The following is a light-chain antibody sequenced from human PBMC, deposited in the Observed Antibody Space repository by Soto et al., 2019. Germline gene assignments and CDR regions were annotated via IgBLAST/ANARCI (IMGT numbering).Light chain of an antibody. CDR3: NSDTRSSAYV. J-gene: IGLJ1*01. V-gene: IGLV2-14*03. Sequence: QSVLTQPASVSGSPGQSITISCTGTSSDIGAYNYVSWYQQLPGKAPKVMIYDVSNRPSVVSDRFSGSKSVNPASLTISGLRAEDEADYYCNSDTRSSAYVFGTGTKVTVL. CDR2: DVS. CDR1: SSDIGAYNY.